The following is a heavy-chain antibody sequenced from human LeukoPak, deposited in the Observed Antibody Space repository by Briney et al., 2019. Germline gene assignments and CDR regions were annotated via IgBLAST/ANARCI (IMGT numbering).Heavy chain of an antibody. V-gene: IGHV1-46*01. CDR3: ARVTDFWRVEGAFGI. D-gene: IGHD3-3*01. J-gene: IGHJ3*02. CDR1: GYTFTSYY. CDR2: INPSGGST. Sequence: ASVKVSCKASGYTFTSYYMHWVRQAPGQGLEWMGIINPSGGSTSYAQKFQGRVTMTRDTSTSTVYMELSSLRSEDTAVYYCARVTDFWRVEGAFGIWGQGTMVTVSS.